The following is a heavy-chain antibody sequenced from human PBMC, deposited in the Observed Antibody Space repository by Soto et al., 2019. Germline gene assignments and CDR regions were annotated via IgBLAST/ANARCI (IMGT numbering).Heavy chain of an antibody. V-gene: IGHV3-30-3*01. CDR2: ISYDGNTQ. Sequence: QVQLVESGGGVVQPGGSLRLSCAASGFIFSGHAMHWVRQAPGKGLEWVAVISYDGNTQYYADSVKGRFTVSRDNSNNILYVEMNNLRDEDTAIDYCAKETNAYEINFWGQGTLVTVSP. J-gene: IGHJ4*02. CDR3: AKETNAYEINF. CDR1: GFIFSGHA. D-gene: IGHD3-9*01.